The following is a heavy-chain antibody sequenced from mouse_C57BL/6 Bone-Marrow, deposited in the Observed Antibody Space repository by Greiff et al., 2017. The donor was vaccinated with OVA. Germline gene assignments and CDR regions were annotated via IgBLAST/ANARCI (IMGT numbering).Heavy chain of an antibody. CDR1: GYTFTSYW. V-gene: IGHV1-55*01. Sequence: QVQLQQPGAELVKPGASVKMSCKASGYTFTSYWITWVKQRPGQGLEWIGDLYPGSGSTNYNEKFKSKATLTVDTSSSTAYMQLSSLTSEDSAVYYCARWRVRRGYCYFDVWGTGTTVTVSS. D-gene: IGHD2-14*01. CDR2: LYPGSGST. J-gene: IGHJ1*03. CDR3: ARWRVRRGYCYFDV.